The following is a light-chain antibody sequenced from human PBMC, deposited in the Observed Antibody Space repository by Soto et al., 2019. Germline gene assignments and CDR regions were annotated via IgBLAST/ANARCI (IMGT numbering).Light chain of an antibody. V-gene: IGLV1-36*01. CDR1: SSNIGNNA. CDR2: YDN. CDR3: AAWDDSLNGVV. J-gene: IGLJ2*01. Sequence: QSVVTQPPSVSGAPRQRVTISCSGSSSNIGNNAVNWYQQLPGKAPKLLIYYDNLLPSGVSGRFSGSKSSTSAFLAISGLQSEDEADYYCAAWDDSLNGVVFGGGTKLTVL.